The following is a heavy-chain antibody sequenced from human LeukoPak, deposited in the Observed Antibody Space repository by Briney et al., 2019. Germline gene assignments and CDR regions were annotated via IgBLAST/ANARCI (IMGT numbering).Heavy chain of an antibody. CDR3: ARRGSSSPTGYSYYYMDV. CDR2: IHYSGST. CDR1: GGSISSYY. J-gene: IGHJ6*03. V-gene: IGHV4-59*08. Sequence: SETLSLTCTVSGGSISSYYWSWIRQPPGKGLEWIGYIHYSGSTNYNPSLNSRGSMSVDTSKNQFSLKLTSVTAADTAAYYCARRGSSSPTGYSYYYMDVWGIGTTVTVSS. D-gene: IGHD6-6*01.